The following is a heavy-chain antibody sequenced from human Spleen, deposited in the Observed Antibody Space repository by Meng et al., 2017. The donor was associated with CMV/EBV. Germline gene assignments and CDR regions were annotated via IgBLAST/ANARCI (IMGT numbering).Heavy chain of an antibody. CDR1: GGSISGGNKY. V-gene: IGHV4-30-4*08. J-gene: IGHJ4*02. CDR2: IYYSGST. CDR3: ALRIYIAAAGYFDY. Sequence: SETLCLTCTVSGGSISGGNKYWSWIRQPPGKGLEWIGNIYYSGSTYYNPSLKSRVIISVDTSKNQFSLKLISVTAADTAVYYCALRIYIAAAGYFDYWGQGTLVTVSS. D-gene: IGHD6-13*01.